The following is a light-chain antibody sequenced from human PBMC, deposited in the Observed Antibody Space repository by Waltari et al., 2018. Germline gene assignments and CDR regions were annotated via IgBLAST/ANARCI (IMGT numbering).Light chain of an antibody. Sequence: SFVLTQPPSVSVAPGQTARITCGATNIGRHNVHWYQQKSGQAPVLVVYDDSDRPSGIPERFSGSNSGNTATLTISRVEAGDEADFYCQVWDIDSDHPVFGTGTTVTVL. CDR2: DDS. CDR3: QVWDIDSDHPV. J-gene: IGLJ1*01. V-gene: IGLV3-21*02. CDR1: NIGRHN.